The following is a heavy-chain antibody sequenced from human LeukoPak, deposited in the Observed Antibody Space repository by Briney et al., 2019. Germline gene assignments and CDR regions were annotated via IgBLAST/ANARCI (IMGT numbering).Heavy chain of an antibody. J-gene: IGHJ4*02. CDR2: VYYSGST. Sequence: SETLSLTCTVSGGSISPYYWSWIRQPPGKGLEWIGYVYYSGSTNYNPSLKSRVTISVDTSKNQFSLKLSSVTAADTAVYYCARGSRQGGILTGYYLDYWGQGTLVTVSS. V-gene: IGHV4-59*12. D-gene: IGHD3-9*01. CDR3: ARGSRQGGILTGYYLDY. CDR1: GGSISPYY.